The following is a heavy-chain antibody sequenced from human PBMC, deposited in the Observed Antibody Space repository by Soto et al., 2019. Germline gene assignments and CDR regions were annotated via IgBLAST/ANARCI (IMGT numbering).Heavy chain of an antibody. J-gene: IGHJ4*02. CDR1: GGTFSSYA. Sequence: ASVKVSCKASGGTFSSYAISWMRQAPGQGLEWMGGIIPIFGTANYAQKFQGRVTITADESTSTAYMELSSLRSEDTAVYYCARIVCSGGSCYSYFDYWGQGTQVTVSS. D-gene: IGHD2-15*01. CDR2: IIPIFGTA. CDR3: ARIVCSGGSCYSYFDY. V-gene: IGHV1-69*13.